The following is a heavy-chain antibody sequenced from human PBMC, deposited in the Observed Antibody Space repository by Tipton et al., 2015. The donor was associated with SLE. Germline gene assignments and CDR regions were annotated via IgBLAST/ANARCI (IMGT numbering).Heavy chain of an antibody. CDR2: IYYSGST. Sequence: LRLSCTVSGGSISSDGYYWSWIRQHPGKGLEWIGYIYYSGSTYYNPSLKSRVIISVDTSKIQFSLNLTSVTAADTAVYYCARGTDAFDIWGQGTMVTGSS. V-gene: IGHV4-31*02. CDR1: GGSISSDGYY. J-gene: IGHJ3*02. CDR3: ARGTDAFDI.